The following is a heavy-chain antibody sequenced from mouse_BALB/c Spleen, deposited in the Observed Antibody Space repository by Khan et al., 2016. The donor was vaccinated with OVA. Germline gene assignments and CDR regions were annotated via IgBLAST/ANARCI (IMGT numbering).Heavy chain of an antibody. CDR3: ARDSGNSRFAY. CDR2: ISTYYGDA. D-gene: IGHD1-3*01. CDR1: GYTFNDFA. J-gene: IGHJ3*01. V-gene: IGHV1S137*01. Sequence: QVRLQQPGAELVRPGVSVKLSCKGSGYTFNDFAMHWVKQSHAKSLEWIGVISTYYGDATYNQKFKGKATMTVDKSCSSAYMNRTRVTYNDSAIYCCARDSGNSRFAYWGRGTLLTVSA.